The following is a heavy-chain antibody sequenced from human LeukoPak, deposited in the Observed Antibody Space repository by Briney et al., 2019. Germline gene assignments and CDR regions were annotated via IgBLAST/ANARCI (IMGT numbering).Heavy chain of an antibody. J-gene: IGHJ4*02. Sequence: PGGSLRLSCAASGFTFSSYWMNWARQAPGKGLEWVASINHNGNVNYYVDSVKGRFTISRDNAKNSLYLQMNSLRAEDTAVYYCAKGSYYYDSSGYYSYWGQGTLVTVSS. D-gene: IGHD3-22*01. CDR1: GFTFSSYW. V-gene: IGHV3-7*03. CDR2: INHNGNVN. CDR3: AKGSYYYDSSGYYSY.